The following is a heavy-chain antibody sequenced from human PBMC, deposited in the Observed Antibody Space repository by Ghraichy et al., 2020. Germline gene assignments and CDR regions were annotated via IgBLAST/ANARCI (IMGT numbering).Heavy chain of an antibody. J-gene: IGHJ5*02. V-gene: IGHV3-66*02. CDR2: IYSGGST. Sequence: GGSLRLSCAASGFTVSSNYMSWVRQAPGKGLEWVSVIYSGGSTYYADSVKGRFTISRDNSKNTLYLQMNSLRAEDTAVYYCAREIHYYDSSGYYYWFDPWGQGTLVTVSS. CDR1: GFTVSSNY. D-gene: IGHD3-22*01. CDR3: AREIHYYDSSGYYYWFDP.